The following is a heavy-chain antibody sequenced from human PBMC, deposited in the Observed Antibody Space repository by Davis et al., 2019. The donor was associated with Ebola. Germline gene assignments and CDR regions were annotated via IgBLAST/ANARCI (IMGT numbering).Heavy chain of an antibody. V-gene: IGHV3-21*01. CDR2: ISSSSSYI. J-gene: IGHJ6*03. CDR3: AKKSRITAGYYMDV. CDR1: GFTFSSYS. Sequence: ESLKISCAASGFTFSSYSMNWVRQAPGKGLEWVSSISSSSSYIYYADSVKGRFTISRDNAKNSLYLQMNSLRAEDTAVYYCAKKSRITAGYYMDVWGKGTTVTVSS. D-gene: IGHD1-14*01.